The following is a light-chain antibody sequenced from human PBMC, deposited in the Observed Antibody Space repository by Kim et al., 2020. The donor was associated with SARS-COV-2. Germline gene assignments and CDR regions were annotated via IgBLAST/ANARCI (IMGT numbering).Light chain of an antibody. Sequence: LSPGQRATLSCRASQSTSTDLAWYQQKPGQAPRLFIYDASNRATGIPARFIGSGSGTVFTLTVSSLEPEDSAIYYCQQRNKWPRTFGQGTKV. J-gene: IGKJ1*01. CDR2: DAS. CDR3: QQRNKWPRT. CDR1: QSTSTD. V-gene: IGKV3-11*01.